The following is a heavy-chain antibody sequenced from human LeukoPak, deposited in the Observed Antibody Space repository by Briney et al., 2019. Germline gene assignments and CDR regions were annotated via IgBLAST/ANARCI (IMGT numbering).Heavy chain of an antibody. J-gene: IGHJ4*02. V-gene: IGHV1-69*05. CDR1: GYTFTSYG. CDR2: IIPIFGTA. Sequence: SVKVSCKASGYTFTSYGISWVRQAPGQGLEWMGGIIPIFGTANYAQKFQGRVTITTDESASTAYMELSSLRSEDTAVYYCARVDPYYYDSSGYSEYFDYWGQGTLVTVSS. D-gene: IGHD3-22*01. CDR3: ARVDPYYYDSSGYSEYFDY.